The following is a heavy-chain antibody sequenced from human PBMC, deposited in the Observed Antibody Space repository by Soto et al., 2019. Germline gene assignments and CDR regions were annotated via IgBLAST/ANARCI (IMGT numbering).Heavy chain of an antibody. J-gene: IGHJ4*02. CDR2: ISSSSRYI. D-gene: IGHD3-10*01. CDR1: GLTFRTYS. Sequence: VRSIRLCYAASGLTFRTYSRNWVRQAPGKGLEWVSSISSSSRYIYYADSVKGRFTISRDNAMNSLYLQMNSLRAEDTAVYYCARDSNYFGSGSPFDYWGQGILVNVSS. V-gene: IGHV3-21*01. CDR3: ARDSNYFGSGSPFDY.